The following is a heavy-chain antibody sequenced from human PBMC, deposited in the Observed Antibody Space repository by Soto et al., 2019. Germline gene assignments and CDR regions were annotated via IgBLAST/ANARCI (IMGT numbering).Heavy chain of an antibody. D-gene: IGHD3-22*01. CDR3: ARVPYYYDSSGSLYYFDY. Sequence: QVQLQESGPGLVKPSQTLSLTCTVSGGSISSGDYYWSWIRQHPGKGLEWIGYIYYSGSTYYNPSVKSRVTIAVDTTKNPFSLKLSSVTAADTAVYYCARVPYYYDSSGSLYYFDYWGQGTLVTVSS. V-gene: IGHV4-31*03. CDR1: GGSISSGDYY. J-gene: IGHJ4*02. CDR2: IYYSGST.